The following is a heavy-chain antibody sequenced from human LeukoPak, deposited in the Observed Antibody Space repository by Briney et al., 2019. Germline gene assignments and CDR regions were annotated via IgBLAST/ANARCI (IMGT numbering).Heavy chain of an antibody. CDR1: GFTFSSYA. J-gene: IGHJ4*02. V-gene: IGHV3-30*04. CDR2: ISYDGSNK. Sequence: PGGSLRLSCAASGFTFSSYAMHWVRQAPGKGLEWVAVISYDGSNKYYADSVKGRFTISGDNSKNTLYLQMNSLRAEDTAVYYCARGRGLRGYSGYGNLWGQGTLVTVSS. CDR3: ARGRGLRGYSGYGNL. D-gene: IGHD5-12*01.